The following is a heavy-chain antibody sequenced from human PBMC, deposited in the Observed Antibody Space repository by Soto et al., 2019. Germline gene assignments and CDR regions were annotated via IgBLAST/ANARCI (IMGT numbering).Heavy chain of an antibody. V-gene: IGHV1-8*01. CDR3: ARGYSGDVYTYYYYYGMHV. Sequence: QVQLVQSGAEVKKPGASVKVSCKASGYTFTSYDINWVRQATGQGLEWMGWMNPNSGNTGYAQKFQGRVTMTRNTSISTAYMEVSSLRSEDTAVYYCARGYSGDVYTYYYYYGMHVWGQGTTVTVSS. J-gene: IGHJ6*02. CDR2: MNPNSGNT. CDR1: GYTFTSYD. D-gene: IGHD5-12*01.